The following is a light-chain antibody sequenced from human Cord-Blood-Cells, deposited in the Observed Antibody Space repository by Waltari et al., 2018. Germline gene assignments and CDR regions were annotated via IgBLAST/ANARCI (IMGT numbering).Light chain of an antibody. CDR3: SSYAGSNNYV. CDR2: EVS. Sequence: QSALTQPPSASGSPGQSVTISCTGTSSDVGGYNYVSWYQQHPGKAPKLMVYEVSKRPSGVPVRFSGSKSGNTASLTVSGLQAEEEADYYCSSYAGSNNYVFGTGTKVTVL. CDR1: SSDVGGYNY. J-gene: IGLJ1*01. V-gene: IGLV2-8*01.